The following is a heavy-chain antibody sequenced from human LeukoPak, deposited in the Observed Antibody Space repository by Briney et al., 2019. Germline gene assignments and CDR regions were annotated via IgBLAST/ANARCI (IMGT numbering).Heavy chain of an antibody. CDR1: GFTFSSYA. CDR2: ISGSGGST. D-gene: IGHD3-22*01. Sequence: GGSLRLSCAASGFTFSSYAMSWVRQAPGKGLEWVSAISGSGGSTYYADSVKGRFTISRDNSKNTLYLQMNSLRAEDTAVYYCATAGWFDSSGYPFDYWGQGTLVTVSS. CDR3: ATAGWFDSSGYPFDY. J-gene: IGHJ4*02. V-gene: IGHV3-23*01.